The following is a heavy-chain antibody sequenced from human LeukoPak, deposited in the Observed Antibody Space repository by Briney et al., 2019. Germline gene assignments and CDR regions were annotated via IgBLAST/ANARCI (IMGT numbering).Heavy chain of an antibody. Sequence: SVKISCKAPGGTFSSYAISWVRQAPGQGLEWMGRIIPILGIANYAQKFQGRVTITADKSTSTAYMELSSLRSEDTAVYYCAICGSSYYYYYGMDVWGQGTTVTVSS. CDR1: GGTFSSYA. V-gene: IGHV1-69*04. D-gene: IGHD2-21*01. J-gene: IGHJ6*02. CDR3: AICGSSYYYYYGMDV. CDR2: IIPILGIA.